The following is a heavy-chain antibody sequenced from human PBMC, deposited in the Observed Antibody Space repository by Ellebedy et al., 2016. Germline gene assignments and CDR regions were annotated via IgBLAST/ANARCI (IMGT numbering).Heavy chain of an antibody. CDR3: RQGHYFDQ. Sequence: GESLKISXTASGLNFNTFFMSWVRQAPGKGLEWVSTISAGSDTTRLADSVKGRFTISRDNSKNTLYLQMNNLRVDDTALYYCRQGHYFDQWGQGALVTVSS. CDR1: GLNFNTFF. J-gene: IGHJ4*02. V-gene: IGHV3-23*01. CDR2: ISAGSDTT.